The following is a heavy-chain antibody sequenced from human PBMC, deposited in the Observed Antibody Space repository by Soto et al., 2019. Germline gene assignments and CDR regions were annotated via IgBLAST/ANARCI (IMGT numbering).Heavy chain of an antibody. D-gene: IGHD1-7*01. Sequence: PGGALRLSCASSGFTFSSYAMSWVRQAPGKGLEWVSAISGSGGSTYYADSVKGRFTISRDNSKNTLYLQMNSLRAEDTAVYYCAKDGTFRYPHDYWGQGTLVTVSS. J-gene: IGHJ4*02. V-gene: IGHV3-23*01. CDR1: GFTFSSYA. CDR3: AKDGTFRYPHDY. CDR2: ISGSGGST.